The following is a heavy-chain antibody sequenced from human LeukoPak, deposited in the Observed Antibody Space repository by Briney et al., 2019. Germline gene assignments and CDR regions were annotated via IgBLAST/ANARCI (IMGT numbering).Heavy chain of an antibody. Sequence: PGGSLRLSCAASGFTFSSYGMHWVRQAPGKGLEWVAVISYDRSNKYYADSVKGRFTISGDNSKNTLYLQMNSLRAEDTAVYYRANSIAAARHSCYYYGMDVWGQGTTVTVSS. CDR1: GFTFSSYG. V-gene: IGHV3-30*18. J-gene: IGHJ6*02. D-gene: IGHD6-13*01. CDR3: ANSIAAARHSCYYYGMDV. CDR2: ISYDRSNK.